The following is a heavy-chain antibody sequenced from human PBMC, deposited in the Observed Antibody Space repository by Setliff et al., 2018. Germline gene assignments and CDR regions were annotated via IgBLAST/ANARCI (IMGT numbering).Heavy chain of an antibody. V-gene: IGHV1-3*01. CDR1: GYTFTSYG. CDR2: INAANGNT. Sequence: ASVKVSCKASGYTFTSYGVHWVRQAPGQRLEWMGWINAANGNTKYSQKFQGRVTITRDTSASTVYMELSSLRSDDTAVYYCATDHYNRFDVWGQGNPGHRLL. J-gene: IGHJ4*01. D-gene: IGHD4-4*01. CDR3: ATDHYNRFDV.